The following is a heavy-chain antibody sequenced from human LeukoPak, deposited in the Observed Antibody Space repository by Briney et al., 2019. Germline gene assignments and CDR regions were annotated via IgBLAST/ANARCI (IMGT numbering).Heavy chain of an antibody. CDR1: GYTFTSYG. Sequence: GASVKVSCKASGYTFTSYGISWVRQAPGQGLEWMGWISAYNGNTNYAQKLQGRVTMTTDTSTSTAYMELRSLRSDDTAVYYCASPRWSSGWFDAFDIWGQGTMVTVSS. CDR2: ISAYNGNT. V-gene: IGHV1-18*01. CDR3: ASPRWSSGWFDAFDI. D-gene: IGHD6-19*01. J-gene: IGHJ3*02.